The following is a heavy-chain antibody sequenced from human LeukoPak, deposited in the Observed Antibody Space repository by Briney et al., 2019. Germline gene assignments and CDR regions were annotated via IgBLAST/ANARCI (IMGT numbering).Heavy chain of an antibody. J-gene: IGHJ6*02. CDR1: GFTFSSYA. CDR3: AKDSSTYYDFWSGYPDYYGMDV. Sequence: PGGSLRLSCAASGFTFSSYAMSWVRQAPGKGLEWVSAISGSGGSTYYADSVKGRFTISRDNSKNTLYLQMNSLRAEDTAVYYCAKDSSTYYDFWSGYPDYYGMDVWGQGTTVTVSS. CDR2: ISGSGGST. D-gene: IGHD3-3*01. V-gene: IGHV3-23*01.